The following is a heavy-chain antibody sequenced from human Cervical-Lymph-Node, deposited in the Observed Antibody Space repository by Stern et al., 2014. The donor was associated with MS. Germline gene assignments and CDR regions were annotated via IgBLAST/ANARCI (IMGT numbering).Heavy chain of an antibody. J-gene: IGHJ4*02. CDR2: IYYSGST. CDR1: GGSISSYY. D-gene: IGHD4-17*01. CDR3: ARGEGTTVTTGFDY. Sequence: QVQLQESGPGLVKPSETLSLTCTVSGGSISSYYWSWIRQPPGKGLEWIGYIYYSGSTNYNPSLKSRVTISVDTSKNQFSLKLSSVTAADTAVYYCARGEGTTVTTGFDYWGQGTLVTVSS. V-gene: IGHV4-59*01.